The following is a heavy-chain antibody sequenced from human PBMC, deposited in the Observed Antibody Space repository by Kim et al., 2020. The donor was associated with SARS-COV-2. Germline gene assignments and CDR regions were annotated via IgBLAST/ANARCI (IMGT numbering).Heavy chain of an antibody. Sequence: SVKVSCKASGGTFSSYAISWVRQAPGQGLEWIGRIIPILGIANYAQKFQGRVTITADKSTITAYMELSSLRSEDTAVYYCAREAEVGATSVYWGQGTLVTVSS. J-gene: IGHJ4*02. V-gene: IGHV1-69*04. CDR3: AREAEVGATSVY. CDR2: IIPILGIA. D-gene: IGHD1-26*01. CDR1: GGTFSSYA.